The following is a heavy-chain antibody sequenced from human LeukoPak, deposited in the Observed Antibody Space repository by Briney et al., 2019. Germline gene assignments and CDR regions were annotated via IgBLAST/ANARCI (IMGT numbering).Heavy chain of an antibody. CDR2: IYHSGST. CDR1: GYSISSGYY. J-gene: IGHJ4*02. CDR3: VRRGLD. Sequence: SETLSLTCAVSGYSISSGYYWGWIRQPPGKGLEWIGSIYHSGSTYYNPSLKSRVTISVDTSKNQFSLKLSSVTAADTAVYYCVRRGLDWGQGTLVTVSS. V-gene: IGHV4-38-2*01. D-gene: IGHD3-10*01.